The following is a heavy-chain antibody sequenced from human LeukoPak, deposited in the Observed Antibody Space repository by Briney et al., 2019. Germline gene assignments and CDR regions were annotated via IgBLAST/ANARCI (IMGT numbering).Heavy chain of an antibody. CDR1: GYTFISYG. V-gene: IGHV1-18*01. CDR3: ARGDYYDSSGYGSTYNWFDP. J-gene: IGHJ5*02. CDR2: ISSYNGNT. D-gene: IGHD3-22*01. Sequence: ASVKVSCKASGYTFISYGISWVRQAPGQGLEWMGWISSYNGNTNYAQNLQGRVTMTTDTSTSTAYMELRSLRSDDTAVYYCARGDYYDSSGYGSTYNWFDPWGQGTLVTVSS.